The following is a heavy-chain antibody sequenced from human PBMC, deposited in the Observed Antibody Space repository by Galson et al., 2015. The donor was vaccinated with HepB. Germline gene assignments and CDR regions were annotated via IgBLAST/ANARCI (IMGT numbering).Heavy chain of an antibody. CDR2: IYYDGTNE. CDR3: ARALIVGDAFDI. V-gene: IGHV3-33*01. J-gene: IGHJ3*02. D-gene: IGHD2/OR15-2a*01. CDR1: GFTFSSFG. Sequence: SLRLSCAASGFTFSSFGMHWVRQAPGKGLEWVAIIYYDGTNEDYSDSVKGRFTISRDNSKNTLYLQMNSLRADDTAVYYCARALIVGDAFDIWGQGTMVTVSS.